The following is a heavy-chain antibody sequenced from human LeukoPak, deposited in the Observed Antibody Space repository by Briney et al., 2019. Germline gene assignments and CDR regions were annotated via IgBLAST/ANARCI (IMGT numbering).Heavy chain of an antibody. V-gene: IGHV3-21*01. D-gene: IGHD6-13*01. Sequence: GGSLRLSCAASGFTFSSYAMSWVRQAPGKGLEWVSSISSSSSYIYYADSVKGRFTISRDNAKNSLYLQMNSLRAEDTAVYYCARKLGIAAARGYYYYMDVWGKGTTVTVSS. CDR3: ARKLGIAAARGYYYYMDV. CDR2: ISSSSSYI. J-gene: IGHJ6*03. CDR1: GFTFSSYA.